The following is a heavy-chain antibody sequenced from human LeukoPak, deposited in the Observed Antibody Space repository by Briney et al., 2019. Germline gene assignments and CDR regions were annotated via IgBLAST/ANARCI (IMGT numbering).Heavy chain of an antibody. V-gene: IGHV1-18*01. Sequence: ASVKVSCKASGYTFTSYGISWVRQAPGQGLEWMGWISAYNGNTNYAQKLQGRVTMTTDTSTSTAYVELRSLRSDDTAVYYCAREGVYYYDSSGYSPLDYWGQGTLVTVSS. J-gene: IGHJ4*02. CDR2: ISAYNGNT. CDR3: AREGVYYYDSSGYSPLDY. CDR1: GYTFTSYG. D-gene: IGHD3-22*01.